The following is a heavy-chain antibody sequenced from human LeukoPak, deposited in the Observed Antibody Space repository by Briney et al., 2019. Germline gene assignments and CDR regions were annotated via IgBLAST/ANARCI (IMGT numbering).Heavy chain of an antibody. CDR1: GYTFTDYY. Sequence: ASVKVSCKASGYTFTDYYIHWVRQAPGQGLEWMGWINPHSGGTSFARKFQGRVTMTRDASITTAYMDLNSLRSDDTAVYYCARARTDSSTLYFAYWGQGTLVTVSS. D-gene: IGHD6-13*01. J-gene: IGHJ4*02. V-gene: IGHV1-2*02. CDR3: ARARTDSSTLYFAY. CDR2: INPHSGGT.